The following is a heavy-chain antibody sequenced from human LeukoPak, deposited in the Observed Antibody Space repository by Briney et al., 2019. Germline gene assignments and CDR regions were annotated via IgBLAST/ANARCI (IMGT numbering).Heavy chain of an antibody. CDR3: ARDSSGWYAVYYYYGMDV. Sequence: ASVKVSCKASGGTFSSYTISWVRQAPGQGLEWMGWISAYNGNTNYAQKLQGRVTMTTDTSTSTAYMELRSLRSDDTAVYYCARDSSGWYAVYYYYGMDVWGKGTTVTVSS. CDR2: ISAYNGNT. CDR1: GGTFSSYT. D-gene: IGHD6-19*01. J-gene: IGHJ6*04. V-gene: IGHV1-18*01.